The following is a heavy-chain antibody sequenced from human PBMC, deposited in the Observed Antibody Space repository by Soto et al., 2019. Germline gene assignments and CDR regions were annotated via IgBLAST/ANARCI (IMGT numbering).Heavy chain of an antibody. CDR3: ARDNITGLFDY. CDR2: INHSGST. Sequence: PSETLSLTCAVYGGSFSGYSWTWIRQPPGTGLEWIGEINHSGSTNYNPSLKSRVTISVDTSKNQFSLKLTSVTAADTAVYYCARDNITGLFDYWGQGTLVTVSS. V-gene: IGHV4-34*01. CDR1: GGSFSGYS. D-gene: IGHD2-8*02. J-gene: IGHJ4*02.